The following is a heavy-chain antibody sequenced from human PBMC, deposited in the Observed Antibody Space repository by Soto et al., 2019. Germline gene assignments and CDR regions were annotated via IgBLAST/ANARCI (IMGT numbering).Heavy chain of an antibody. CDR3: ARGISTTRYYYYYGMDV. D-gene: IGHD2-2*01. J-gene: IGHJ6*02. CDR2: INPSGGIT. Sequence: GASVKVSCMACGYTLTSYYLHWVRQAPAQGPEWIGIINPSGGITNDAQKFQDRVTMTSDTSTSTVYMELSSLRSEDTAVYYCARGISTTRYYYYYGMDVWGQGTTVTVSS. CDR1: GYTLTSYY. V-gene: IGHV1-46*01.